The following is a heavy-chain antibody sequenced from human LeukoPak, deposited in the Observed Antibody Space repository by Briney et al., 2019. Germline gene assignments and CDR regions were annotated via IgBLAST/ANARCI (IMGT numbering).Heavy chain of an antibody. CDR3: ARVESSSSRDDY. V-gene: IGHV3-30*02. J-gene: IGHJ4*02. CDR2: IRYDGSNK. D-gene: IGHD6-13*01. Sequence: SGGSLRLSCAASGFTFSSYGMHWVRQAPGKGLEWVAFIRYDGSNKYYADSVKGRFTISRDNSKNTLYLQMNSLRAEDTAVYYCARVESSSSRDDYWGQGTPVTVSS. CDR1: GFTFSSYG.